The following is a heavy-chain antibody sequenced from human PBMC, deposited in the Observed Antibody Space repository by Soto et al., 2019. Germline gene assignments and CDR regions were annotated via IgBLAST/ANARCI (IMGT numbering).Heavy chain of an antibody. CDR2: IHYSGST. Sequence: PSETRSLTCSVSGGSVSSGSYYWSWNRQPPGKGQECIRYIHYSGSTNYNPSLKSRVTISVDTSKNQFSLRLSSVTAADTAVYYCARVLWTTIIIVFYYWGQGTMVTVSS. CDR1: GGSVSSGSYY. J-gene: IGHJ4*02. CDR3: ARVLWTTIIIVFYY. V-gene: IGHV4-61*01. D-gene: IGHD3-22*01.